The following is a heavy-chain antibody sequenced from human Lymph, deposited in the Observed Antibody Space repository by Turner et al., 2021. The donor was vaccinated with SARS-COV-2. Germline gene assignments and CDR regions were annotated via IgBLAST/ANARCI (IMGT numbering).Heavy chain of an antibody. D-gene: IGHD3-22*01. Sequence: QVQLVEYGGGVVQPGRSLRLSCAASGFTLSSYGVHWVRQAPGKGLEWVAVIWYDGSNKIYADSVKGRFTISRDNSKNTLYLQMSGLRAEDTAVYYCARDVPLSGDSSGCYSWGQGTLVTVS. V-gene: IGHV3-33*01. CDR3: ARDVPLSGDSSGCYS. J-gene: IGHJ4*02. CDR2: IWYDGSNK. CDR1: GFTLSSYG.